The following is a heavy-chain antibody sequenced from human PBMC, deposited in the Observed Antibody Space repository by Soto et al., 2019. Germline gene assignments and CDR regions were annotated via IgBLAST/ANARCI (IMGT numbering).Heavy chain of an antibody. J-gene: IGHJ6*02. CDR2: IHPGDSYT. D-gene: IGHD5-12*01. Sequence: PGESLKISCKGSGYTFTDYWIGWVRQLPGKGLEWMGIIHPGDSYTNYSPSFQGHVTISVDKSVNTAYLQWSSLKASDTAMYYCVRRISGAKDGYNEFYYYGMDVWGQGTPVTVSS. V-gene: IGHV5-51*01. CDR1: GYTFTDYW. CDR3: VRRISGAKDGYNEFYYYGMDV.